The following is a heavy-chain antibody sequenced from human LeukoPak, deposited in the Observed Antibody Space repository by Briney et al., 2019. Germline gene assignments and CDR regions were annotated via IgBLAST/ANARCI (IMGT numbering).Heavy chain of an antibody. CDR1: GFTFSTYE. CDR3: AATYYYDGSGDY. J-gene: IGHJ4*02. CDR2: ISSTGSNI. D-gene: IGHD3-22*01. V-gene: IGHV3-48*03. Sequence: GGSLRLSYAAFGFTFSTYEMNWVRQAPGKGLEWVSYISSTGSNIYYADSVKGRFTISRDNAKNSLYLLMNSLRTEDTAVYYCAATYYYDGSGDYWRQGTLVTVSS.